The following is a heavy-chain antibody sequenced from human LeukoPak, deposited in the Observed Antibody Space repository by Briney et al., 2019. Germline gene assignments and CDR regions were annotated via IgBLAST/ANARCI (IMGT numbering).Heavy chain of an antibody. CDR2: IYTSGGT. Sequence: SETLSLTCTVSGGSLSSYYWSWVRQPAGKGLEWMGRIYTSGGTNYIPSLARRGTISADTSKKQYPLKLKSVTVADTAVFYCARTVAGCGDFWGRGTLLTVSS. D-gene: IGHD6-19*01. CDR1: GGSLSSYY. V-gene: IGHV4-4*07. J-gene: IGHJ4*02. CDR3: ARTVAGCGDF.